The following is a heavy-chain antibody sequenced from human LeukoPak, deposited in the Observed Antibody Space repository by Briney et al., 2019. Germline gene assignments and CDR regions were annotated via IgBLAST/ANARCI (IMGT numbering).Heavy chain of an antibody. V-gene: IGHV3-23*01. CDR1: GFTFSSYA. J-gene: IGHJ6*02. CDR3: AKGLTVTMWGQGMDV. Sequence: PGASLRLSCAASGFTFSSYAVSWVRQAPGKGLEWVSSISGNGGSTKYADSVKGRFTISRDNSKNTLYLQMNSLRAEDTAVYYCAKGLTVTMWGQGMDVWGQGTTVTVSS. CDR2: ISGNGGST. D-gene: IGHD4-11*01.